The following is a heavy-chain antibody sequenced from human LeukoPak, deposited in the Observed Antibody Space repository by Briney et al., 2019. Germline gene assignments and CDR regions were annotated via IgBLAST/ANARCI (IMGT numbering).Heavy chain of an antibody. CDR1: GFTFSSYW. J-gene: IGHJ3*02. V-gene: IGHV3-7*01. CDR2: IKQDGSEK. CDR3: AREAGWGSGSYSIAFDI. Sequence: GGSLRLSCAASGFTFSSYWMSWVRQAPGKGLEWVANIKQDGSEKYYVDSVKGRFTISRDNAKNSLYLQMNSLRTEDTAVYYCAREAGWGSGSYSIAFDIWGQGTMVTVSS. D-gene: IGHD1-26*01.